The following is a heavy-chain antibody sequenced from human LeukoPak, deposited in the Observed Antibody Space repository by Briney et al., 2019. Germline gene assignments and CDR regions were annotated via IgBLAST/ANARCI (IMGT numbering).Heavy chain of an antibody. J-gene: IGHJ3*02. CDR2: INHSGST. V-gene: IGHV4-34*01. CDR1: GGSFSGYY. D-gene: IGHD4-17*01. CDR3: AREGLRGRRRGFDI. Sequence: SETLSLTCAVYGGSFSGYYWSWIRQPPGKGLEWIGEINHSGSTNYNPSLKSRVTISVDTSKNQFSLKLSSVTAADTAVYYCAREGLRGRRRGFDIWGQGTMVTVSS.